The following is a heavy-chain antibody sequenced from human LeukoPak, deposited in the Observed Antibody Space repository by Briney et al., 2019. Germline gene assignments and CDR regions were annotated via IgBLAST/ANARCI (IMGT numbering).Heavy chain of an antibody. CDR3: GRYYYGSRRDV. D-gene: IGHD3-10*01. CDR2: IGGSGDFT. V-gene: IGHV3-23*01. J-gene: IGHJ6*02. Sequence: GGSLRLSCAASGFTFSSYAMSWVRQAPGKGLEWVSAIGGSGDFTYYAEYVKGRFTISRDNSKKTLYLQMNSLRAEDTAVYYCGRYYYGSRRDVWGQGTTVTVSS. CDR1: GFTFSSYA.